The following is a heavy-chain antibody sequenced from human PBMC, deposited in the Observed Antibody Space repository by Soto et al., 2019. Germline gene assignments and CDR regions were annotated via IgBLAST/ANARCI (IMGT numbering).Heavy chain of an antibody. CDR1: GYTFTSYG. CDR2: ISAYNGNT. Sequence: ASVKVSCKASGYTFTSYGISWVRQAPGQGLEWMGWISAYNGNTNYAQKLQGRVTMTTETSTSTAYMELRSLRSDDTAVYYCARDRGYCTNGVCFGGYWGQGTLVTVSS. V-gene: IGHV1-18*01. CDR3: ARDRGYCTNGVCFGGY. J-gene: IGHJ4*02. D-gene: IGHD2-8*01.